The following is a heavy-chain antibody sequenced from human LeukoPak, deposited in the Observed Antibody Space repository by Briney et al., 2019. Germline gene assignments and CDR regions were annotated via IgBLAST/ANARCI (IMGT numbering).Heavy chain of an antibody. D-gene: IGHD5-18*01. CDR3: ARETTAMVTPYFDY. CDR2: IYYSGST. Sequence: SETLSLTCTVSGGSISSYYWSWIRQPPGKGLEWIGSIYYSGSTNYNPSLKSRVTISVDTSKNQFSLKLSSVTAADTAVYYCARETTAMVTPYFDYWGQGTLVTVSS. CDR1: GGSISSYY. J-gene: IGHJ4*02. V-gene: IGHV4-59*01.